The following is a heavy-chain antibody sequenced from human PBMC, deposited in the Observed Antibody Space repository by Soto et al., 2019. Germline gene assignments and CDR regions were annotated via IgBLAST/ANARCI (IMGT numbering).Heavy chain of an antibody. CDR2: ISYDGSNK. Sequence: GGSLRLSCAASGFTFSSYGMHWVRQAPGKGLEWVAVISYDGSNKYYADSVKGRFTISRDNSKNTLHLQMNSLRAEDTAVYYCAKLGWFGELLDYYYYGMDVWGQGTTVTVSS. CDR1: GFTFSSYG. V-gene: IGHV3-30*18. D-gene: IGHD3-10*01. CDR3: AKLGWFGELLDYYYYGMDV. J-gene: IGHJ6*02.